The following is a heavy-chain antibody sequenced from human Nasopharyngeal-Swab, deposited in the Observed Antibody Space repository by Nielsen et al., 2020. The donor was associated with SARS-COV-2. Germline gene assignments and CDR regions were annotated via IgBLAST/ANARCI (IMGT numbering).Heavy chain of an antibody. J-gene: IGHJ6*02. V-gene: IGHV1-46*01. CDR2: INPGSGST. D-gene: IGHD2-2*01. CDR3: ARRGRCSGSSCDMDV. Sequence: WVREAAGGGLEWMGMINPGSGSTAYAQKIQGRVTMTRDTSTSTVFMDLSRLRYEDTAVYYCARRGRCSGSSCDMDVWGQGTTVTVSS.